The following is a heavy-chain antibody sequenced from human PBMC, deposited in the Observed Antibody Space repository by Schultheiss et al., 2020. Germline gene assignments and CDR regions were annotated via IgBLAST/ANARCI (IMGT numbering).Heavy chain of an antibody. V-gene: IGHV1-46*01. CDR1: GGTFTGYY. CDR3: ARCGLNDYGDGLGGRFDP. CDR2: INPSGGCT. D-gene: IGHD4-17*01. Sequence: ASVKVSCKASGGTFTGYYMHWARQAPGQGLAWMGIINPSGGCTRYAQKFQGRVTMTEDTSTDTAYMELSSLRSEDTAVYYCARCGLNDYGDGLGGRFDPWGQGTLVTVSS. J-gene: IGHJ5*02.